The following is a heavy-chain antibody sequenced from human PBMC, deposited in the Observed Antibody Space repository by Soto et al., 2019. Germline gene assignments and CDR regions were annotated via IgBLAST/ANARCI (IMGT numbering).Heavy chain of an antibody. CDR2: IYPSDSDT. V-gene: IGHV5-51*01. J-gene: IGHJ4*02. D-gene: IGHD6-19*01. CDR1: GYKFTTNW. CDR3: ARHSSGWYAY. Sequence: LGESLKISCHGSGYKFTTNWIVWVRQMPEKGLEWMGIIYPSDSDTRYSPSFQGQVTISADKSISTAYLQWSSLKASDTAMYYGARHSSGWYAYWGQGTLVTVSS.